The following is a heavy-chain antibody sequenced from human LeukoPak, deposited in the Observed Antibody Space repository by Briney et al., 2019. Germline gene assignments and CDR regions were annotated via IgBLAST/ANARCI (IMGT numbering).Heavy chain of an antibody. V-gene: IGHV4-39*07. CDR1: GGSISSSSYY. J-gene: IGHJ6*03. Sequence: SETLSLTCTVSGGSISSSSYYWGWIRQPPGKGLEWIGSIYYSGSTYYNPSLKSRVTISVDTSKNQFSLKLSSVTAADTAVYYCARDGVGWTTVTNYYYMDVWGKGTTVTVSS. D-gene: IGHD4-17*01. CDR3: ARDGVGWTTVTNYYYMDV. CDR2: IYYSGST.